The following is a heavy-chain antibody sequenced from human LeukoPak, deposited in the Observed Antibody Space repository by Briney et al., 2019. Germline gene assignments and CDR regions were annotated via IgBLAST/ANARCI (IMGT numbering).Heavy chain of an antibody. J-gene: IGHJ4*02. V-gene: IGHV1-69*13. CDR2: IIPIFGTA. CDR1: GGTFSSYA. D-gene: IGHD5-24*01. CDR3: ATPKWRWLQLRAGYYFDY. Sequence: GASVKVSCKASGGTFSSYAISWVRQAPGQGLEWMGGIIPIFGTANYAQKFQGRVTITADESTSTAYMELSSLRSEDTAVYYCATPKWRWLQLRAGYYFDYWGQGTLVTVSS.